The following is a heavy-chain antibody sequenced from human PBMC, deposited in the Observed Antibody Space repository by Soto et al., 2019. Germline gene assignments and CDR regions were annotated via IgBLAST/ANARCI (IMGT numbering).Heavy chain of an antibody. J-gene: IGHJ4*02. D-gene: IGHD5-18*01. Sequence: EGQLVESGGGLVQPGGSLSLSYAASGFTFSSYSMNWVRQAPGKGLEWISYISSSSNTIYYADSMKGRFTISRDNARNSLYLQMNGLRAEDTAVYYCARGGYRNFDYWGQGTLVTVSS. V-gene: IGHV3-48*01. CDR2: ISSSSNTI. CDR1: GFTFSSYS. CDR3: ARGGYRNFDY.